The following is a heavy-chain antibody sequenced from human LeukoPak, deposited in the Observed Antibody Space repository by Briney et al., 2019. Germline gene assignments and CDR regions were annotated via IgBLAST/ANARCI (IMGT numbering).Heavy chain of an antibody. D-gene: IGHD6-19*01. Sequence: GGSLRLSCAASVFTFSSYAMSWVRQAPGKGLEWVSGISGSGGSTYYPDSVKGRFTISRDTSKNTLYLQMNSLRAEDTAVYYCAKDSHTSGWYYFDYWGQGTLVTVSS. CDR1: VFTFSSYA. J-gene: IGHJ4*02. CDR2: ISGSGGST. CDR3: AKDSHTSGWYYFDY. V-gene: IGHV3-23*01.